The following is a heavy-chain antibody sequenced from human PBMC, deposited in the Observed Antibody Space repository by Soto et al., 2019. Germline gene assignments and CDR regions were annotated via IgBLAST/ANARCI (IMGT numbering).Heavy chain of an antibody. CDR2: IIPICGTA. D-gene: IGHD3-9*01. J-gene: IGHJ4*02. CDR1: GGTFSSYA. CDR3: ARTDYAILTGYPRDYFDY. V-gene: IGHV1-69*01. Sequence: QVQLVQSGAEVKKPGSSVKVSCKASGGTFSSYAISWVRQAPGQGLEWMGGIIPICGTANNSQKFQGRVTITADEHTSTGYRELRRLRSEDTAVYYCARTDYAILTGYPRDYFDYWGQGTLVTVSS.